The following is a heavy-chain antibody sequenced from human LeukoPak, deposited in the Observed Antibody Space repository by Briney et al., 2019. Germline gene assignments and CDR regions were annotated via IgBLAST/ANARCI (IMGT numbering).Heavy chain of an antibody. V-gene: IGHV4-38-2*01. CDR1: GYSISSGYY. CDR2: IYHSGST. Sequence: PSETLSLTCAVSGYSISSGYYWGWIRQPPGKGLEWIGSIYHSGSTYYNPSLKSRVTISVDTSKNQFSLKLSSVTAADTAVYYCAKRGVTWYFDYWGQGILVTVS. J-gene: IGHJ4*01. CDR3: AKRGVTWYFDY. D-gene: IGHD3-10*01.